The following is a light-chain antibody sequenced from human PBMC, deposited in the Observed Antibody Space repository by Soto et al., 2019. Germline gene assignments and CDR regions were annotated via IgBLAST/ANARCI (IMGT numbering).Light chain of an antibody. Sequence: QSALTQPASVSGSPGQSITMSCTGTSSDVGSYDFLSWYQQHPGKAPKLLIYEVSNRPSGVSARFSGSKSDNTASLTISGLQAADEADYFCSSYSSSTVRYVFGSGTKVTVL. V-gene: IGLV2-14*01. CDR3: SSYSSSTVRYV. CDR2: EVS. CDR1: SSDVGSYDF. J-gene: IGLJ1*01.